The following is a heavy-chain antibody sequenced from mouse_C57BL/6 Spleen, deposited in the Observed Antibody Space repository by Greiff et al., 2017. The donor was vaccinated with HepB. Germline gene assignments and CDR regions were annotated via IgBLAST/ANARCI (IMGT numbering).Heavy chain of an antibody. CDR1: GYTFTDYY. J-gene: IGHJ4*01. CDR2: INPNNGGT. Sequence: EVQLQQSGPELVKPGASVKISCKASGYTFTDYYMNWVKQSHGKSLEWIGDINPNNGGTSYNQKFKGKATLTVDKSSSPAYMELRSLTSEDSAVYYCARPVWAMDYWGQGTSVTVSS. V-gene: IGHV1-26*01. D-gene: IGHD2-10*02. CDR3: ARPVWAMDY.